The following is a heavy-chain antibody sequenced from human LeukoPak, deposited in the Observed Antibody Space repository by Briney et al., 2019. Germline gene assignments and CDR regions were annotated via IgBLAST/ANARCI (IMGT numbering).Heavy chain of an antibody. J-gene: IGHJ5*02. CDR2: INHSGST. CDR3: ARIQLGYCSSTSCYNLPGVRFDP. CDR1: GGSFSGYY. Sequence: SETLPLTCAVYGGSFSGYYWSWIRQPPGKGLEWIGEINHSGSTNYNPSLKSRVTIPVDTSKNQFSLKLSSVTAADTAVYYCARIQLGYCSSTSCYNLPGVRFDPWGQGTLVTVSS. D-gene: IGHD2-2*02. V-gene: IGHV4-34*01.